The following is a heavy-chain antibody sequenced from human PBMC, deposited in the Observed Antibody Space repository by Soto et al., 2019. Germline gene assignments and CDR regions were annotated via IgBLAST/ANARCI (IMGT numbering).Heavy chain of an antibody. CDR1: GGSISSYY. CDR3: ARVRAYYDFWSGYSPGSYFDY. CDR2: IYYSGST. V-gene: IGHV4-59*01. J-gene: IGHJ4*02. D-gene: IGHD3-3*01. Sequence: QVQLQESGPGLVKPSETLSLTCTVSGGSISSYYWSWIRQPPGKGLEWIGYIYYSGSTNYNPSLKSRVTISVDTSKNQFSLKLSSVTAADTAVYYCARVRAYYDFWSGYSPGSYFDYWGQGTLVTVSS.